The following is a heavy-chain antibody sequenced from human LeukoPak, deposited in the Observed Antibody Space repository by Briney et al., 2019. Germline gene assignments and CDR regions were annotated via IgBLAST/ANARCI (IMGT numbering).Heavy chain of an antibody. Sequence: GGSLRLSCAASEFSFTTYSMNWVRQAPGKGLEWVSYISSSSSTIYYADSVKGRFTISRDNAKNSLYLQMNSLRAEDTAVYYCARDSWDYCSGGSCSLFADYWGQGTLVTVSS. CDR2: ISSSSSTI. D-gene: IGHD2-15*01. V-gene: IGHV3-48*04. CDR3: ARDSWDYCSGGSCSLFADY. CDR1: EFSFTTYS. J-gene: IGHJ4*02.